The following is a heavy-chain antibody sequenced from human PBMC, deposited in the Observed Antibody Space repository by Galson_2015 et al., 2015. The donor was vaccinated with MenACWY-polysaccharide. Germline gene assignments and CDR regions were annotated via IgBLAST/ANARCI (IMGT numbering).Heavy chain of an antibody. Sequence: SVKVSCKASGYTFDTYYAHWVRQAPGQGLEWMGIINPSGGGTSYAERFQGRVAMTSGTSTSTFYMGLSSLTSEDTAIYYCARDKPPTTDVDYYSGLDVWGQGTTVIVSS. CDR1: GYTFDTYY. J-gene: IGHJ6*02. CDR3: ARDKPPTTDVDYYSGLDV. CDR2: INPSGGGT. V-gene: IGHV1-46*02. D-gene: IGHD5-12*01.